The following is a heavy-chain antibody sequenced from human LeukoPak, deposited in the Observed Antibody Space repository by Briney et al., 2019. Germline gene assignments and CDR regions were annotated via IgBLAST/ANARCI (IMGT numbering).Heavy chain of an antibody. Sequence: SETLSLTCTVSGGSISSGSYYWSWIRQPAGKGLEWIGRIYTSGSTNYNPSLKSRVTISVDTSKNQFSLKLSSVTAADTAVYYCARLIPVYSNYGYYFDYWGQGTLVTVSS. V-gene: IGHV4-61*02. J-gene: IGHJ4*02. CDR1: GGSISSGSYY. CDR2: IYTSGST. CDR3: ARLIPVYSNYGYYFDY. D-gene: IGHD4-11*01.